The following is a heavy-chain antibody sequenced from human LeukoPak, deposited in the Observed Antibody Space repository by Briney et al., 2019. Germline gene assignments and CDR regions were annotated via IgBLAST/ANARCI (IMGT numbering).Heavy chain of an antibody. J-gene: IGHJ6*02. CDR1: GYTFTSYG. V-gene: IGHV1-18*01. CDR2: IGAYNGNT. CDR3: ARVSGLERQYYGMDV. Sequence: GASVKVSCKASGYTFTSYGISWVRQAPGQGLEWMGWIGAYNGNTNYAQKLQGRVTMTTDTSTSTAYMELRSLRSDDTAVYYCARVSGLERQYYGMDVWGQGTTVTVSS. D-gene: IGHD1-1*01.